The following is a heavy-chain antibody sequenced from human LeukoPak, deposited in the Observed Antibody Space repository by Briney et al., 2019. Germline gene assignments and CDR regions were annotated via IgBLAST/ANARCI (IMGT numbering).Heavy chain of an antibody. D-gene: IGHD1-1*01. CDR2: INIDGSTT. CDR3: VSDHTGHDDY. J-gene: IGHJ4*02. Sequence: GGSLRLSCAASGFSFSSYWMHWVRQAPGKGLVWVSRINIDGSTTTYADSVKGRFAISRDNAKNTLSLQMNSLRAEDTAVYYCVSDHTGHDDYWGQGTLVTVSS. CDR1: GFSFSSYW. V-gene: IGHV3-74*01.